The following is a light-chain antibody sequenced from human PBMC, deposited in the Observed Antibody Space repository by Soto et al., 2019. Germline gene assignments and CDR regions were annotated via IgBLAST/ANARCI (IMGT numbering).Light chain of an antibody. Sequence: EIVLTQSPGTLSLSPGERATLSCRASQSVSSSYLAWYQQKPGQAPRLLIYGASSRATGIPDRFSGSGSGTDFTLTISRLEPDDFAVYYCQQYGSSPLSFRGGTKVEIK. J-gene: IGKJ4*01. CDR1: QSVSSSY. CDR3: QQYGSSPLS. CDR2: GAS. V-gene: IGKV3-20*01.